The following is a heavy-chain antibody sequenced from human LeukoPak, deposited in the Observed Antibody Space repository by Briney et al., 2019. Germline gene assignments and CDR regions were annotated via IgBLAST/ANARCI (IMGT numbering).Heavy chain of an antibody. V-gene: IGHV3-21*01. Sequence: PGGSLRLSCAASGFTFSSYSMNWVRQAPGKGLEWVSSISSSSSYIYYADSVKGRFTISRDNAKNSLYLQMNSLRAEDTAVYYCARDGFFVVEPAARKMDVGGKGPTATV. CDR2: ISSSSSYI. J-gene: IGHJ6*03. CDR3: ARDGFFVVEPAARKMDV. CDR1: GFTFSSYS. D-gene: IGHD2-2*01.